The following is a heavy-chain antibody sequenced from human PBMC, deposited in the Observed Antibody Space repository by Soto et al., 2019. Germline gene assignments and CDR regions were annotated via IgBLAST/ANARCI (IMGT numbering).Heavy chain of an antibody. CDR1: GFTFSSYA. V-gene: IGHV3-30-3*01. D-gene: IGHD2-2*01. Sequence: GGSLRLSCAASGFTFSSYAMHWVRQAPGKGLEWVAVISYDGSNKYYADSVQRRFTISRDNSKNTLYLQMNSLRAEDTAVYYCARGGYSSSTSCYPVDMDVWGQGTTVTVFS. CDR2: ISYDGSNK. CDR3: ARGGYSSSTSCYPVDMDV. J-gene: IGHJ6*02.